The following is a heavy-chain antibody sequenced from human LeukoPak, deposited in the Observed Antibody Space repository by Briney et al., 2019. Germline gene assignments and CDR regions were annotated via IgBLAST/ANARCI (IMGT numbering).Heavy chain of an antibody. D-gene: IGHD3-22*01. CDR2: ISGSGGST. CDR3: AKDTGVFYDSSGYYGHFDY. Sequence: GGSLRLSCAASGFTFSSYAMSWVRQAPGKGLEWVSAISGSGGSTYYADSVKGRFTISRDNSKNTLYLQMNSLRAEDTAVYYCAKDTGVFYDSSGYYGHFDYWGQGTLVTVSS. V-gene: IGHV3-23*01. J-gene: IGHJ4*02. CDR1: GFTFSSYA.